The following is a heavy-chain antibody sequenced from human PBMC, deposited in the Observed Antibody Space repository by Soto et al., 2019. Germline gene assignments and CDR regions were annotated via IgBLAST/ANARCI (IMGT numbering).Heavy chain of an antibody. Sequence: PGGSLRLSCAASGFTFSSYAMHWVRQAPGKGLEWVAVISYDGSNKYYADSVKGRFTISRDNSKNTLYLQMNSLRAEDTAVYYCARERGHGDSSTSCWGQGTLVTVSS. CDR3: ARERGHGDSSTSC. CDR1: GFTFSSYA. J-gene: IGHJ4*02. V-gene: IGHV3-30-3*01. D-gene: IGHD2-2*01. CDR2: ISYDGSNK.